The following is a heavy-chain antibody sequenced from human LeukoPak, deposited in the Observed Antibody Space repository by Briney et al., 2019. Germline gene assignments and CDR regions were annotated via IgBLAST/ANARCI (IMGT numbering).Heavy chain of an antibody. Sequence: SETLSLTCAVYGGSFSGYYWSWIRQPPGKGLEWIGEINHSGSTNYNPSLKSRVTISVDTSKNQFSLKLSSVTAADTAVYYCARSDYMTTVTTFDYWGQGTLVTVSS. D-gene: IGHD4-11*01. V-gene: IGHV4-34*01. CDR3: ARSDYMTTVTTFDY. CDR1: GGSFSGYY. CDR2: INHSGST. J-gene: IGHJ4*02.